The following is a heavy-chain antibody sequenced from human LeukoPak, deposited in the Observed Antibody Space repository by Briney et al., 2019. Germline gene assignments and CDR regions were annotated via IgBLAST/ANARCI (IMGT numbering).Heavy chain of an antibody. D-gene: IGHD4-17*01. CDR3: ARDITVTIGDWFDP. V-gene: IGHV1-2*02. CDR1: GYTFTGYY. Sequence: ASVKVSCKASGYTFTGYYMHWVRQAPRQGLEWMGWINPNSGGTNYAQKFQGRVTMTRDTSISTAYMELSRLRSDDTAVYYCARDITVTIGDWFDPWGQGTLVTVSS. CDR2: INPNSGGT. J-gene: IGHJ5*02.